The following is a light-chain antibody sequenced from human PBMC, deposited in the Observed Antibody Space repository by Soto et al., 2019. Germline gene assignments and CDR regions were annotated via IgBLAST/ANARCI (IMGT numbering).Light chain of an antibody. V-gene: IGLV2-14*01. CDR2: DVS. CDR3: NSYTSSRTYV. CDR1: SSDVGGYNY. Sequence: QSALTQPASVSGSPGQSITISCIGTSSDVGGYNYVSWYQQHPGKAPKLTIYDVSNRPSGVSNRFSGSKSGNTASLSISGLQAEDEADYYCNSYTSSRTYVFGTGTKLTVL. J-gene: IGLJ1*01.